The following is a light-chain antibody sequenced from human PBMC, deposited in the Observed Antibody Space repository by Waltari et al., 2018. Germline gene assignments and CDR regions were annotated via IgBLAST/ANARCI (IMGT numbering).Light chain of an antibody. V-gene: IGKV1-13*02. CDR1: QGISSY. Sequence: IQMSQSPSSLSASVGDRVTITCRASQGISSYLNWYQQKPGKATKLLIYYANSLASGVPSRFSGSGSGTEFTLTISSLQPEDFATYYCQQGNSYPFTFGPGTKLDIK. J-gene: IGKJ3*01. CDR3: QQGNSYPFT. CDR2: YAN.